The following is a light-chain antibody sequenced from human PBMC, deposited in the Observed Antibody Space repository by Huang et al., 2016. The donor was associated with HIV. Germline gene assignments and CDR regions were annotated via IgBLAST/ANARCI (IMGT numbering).Light chain of an antibody. CDR2: DAS. J-gene: IGKJ4*01. CDR3: QQYDNRIT. V-gene: IGKV1-33*01. CDR1: QDISTY. Sequence: DIQMTQSPSSLSSSLGDRVTITCQASQDISTYLNWYQQKPGKAHKLLIYDASNLETGVPSRFSGSGSGTDFTFTISSLQPEDIATYYCQQYDNRITFGGGTKVEIK.